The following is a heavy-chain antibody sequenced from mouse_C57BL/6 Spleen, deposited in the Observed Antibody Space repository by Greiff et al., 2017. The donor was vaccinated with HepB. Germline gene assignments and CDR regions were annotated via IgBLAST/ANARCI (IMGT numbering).Heavy chain of an antibody. V-gene: IGHV1-19*01. D-gene: IGHD3-2*02. J-gene: IGHJ2*01. Sequence: EVQLQQSGPVLVKPGASVKMSCKASGYTFTDYYMNWVKQSHGKSLEWIGVINPYNGGTSYNQKFKGKATLTVDKSSSTAYMELNSLTSEDSAVYYCARRGGLRLHYFDYWGQGTTLTVSS. CDR2: INPYNGGT. CDR1: GYTFTDYY. CDR3: ARRGGLRLHYFDY.